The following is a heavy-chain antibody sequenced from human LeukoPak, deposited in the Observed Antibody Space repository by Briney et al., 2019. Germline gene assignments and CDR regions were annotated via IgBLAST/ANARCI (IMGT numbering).Heavy chain of an antibody. CDR1: GFTFSSYA. Sequence: GGSLRLSCAASGFTFSSYAMHWVRQAPGKGLEWVALISYDGSNKYYADSVKGRFTISRDNSKNTLYLQMNSLRAEDTAVYYCARDRQQLGYFDYWGQGTLVTVSS. CDR3: ARDRQQLGYFDY. V-gene: IGHV3-30-3*01. D-gene: IGHD6-13*01. J-gene: IGHJ4*02. CDR2: ISYDGSNK.